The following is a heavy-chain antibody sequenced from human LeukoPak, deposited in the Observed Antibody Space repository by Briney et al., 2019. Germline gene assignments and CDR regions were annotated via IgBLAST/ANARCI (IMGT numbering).Heavy chain of an antibody. CDR2: IGGSGAIT. CDR3: ARCFGVPSAGNFDF. CDR1: GFTFSSYW. V-gene: IGHV3-23*01. D-gene: IGHD6-13*01. J-gene: IGHJ4*02. Sequence: PGGSLRLSCAASGFTFSSYWMSWVRQAPGKGLEWVSGIGGSGAITSYADSVTGRFTSSRDNSKNTLYLLMNSLRAEDTAIYFCARCFGVPSAGNFDFWGRGTLVTVSS.